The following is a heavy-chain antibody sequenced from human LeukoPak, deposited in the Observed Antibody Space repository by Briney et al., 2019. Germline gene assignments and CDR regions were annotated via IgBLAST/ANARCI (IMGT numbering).Heavy chain of an antibody. D-gene: IGHD1-20*01. V-gene: IGHV5-51*01. J-gene: IGHJ2*01. CDR3: ARQTLIAGTSYWYFDL. CDR1: GYSFTSYW. CDR2: IYPGDSDT. Sequence: GESLQISFKGSGYSFTSYWIGWGRQMPGKGVQWRGIIYPGDSDTRYSPSFQGQVTISADKSISTAYLQWSSLKASDTAMYYCARQTLIAGTSYWYFDLWGRGTLVTVSS.